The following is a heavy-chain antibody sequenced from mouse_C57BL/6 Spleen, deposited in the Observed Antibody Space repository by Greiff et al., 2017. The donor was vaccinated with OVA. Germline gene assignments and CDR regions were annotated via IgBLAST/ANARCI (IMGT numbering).Heavy chain of an antibody. V-gene: IGHV5-12*01. Sequence: EVQLVESGGGLVQPGGSLKLSCAASGFTFSDYYMYWVRQTPEKRLEWVAYISNGGGSTYYPDTVKGRFTISRDNAKNTLYLQMSRLKSEDTAMYYCARQIETGYYFDYWGQGTTLTVSS. CDR3: ARQIETGYYFDY. D-gene: IGHD4-1*01. J-gene: IGHJ2*01. CDR2: ISNGGGST. CDR1: GFTFSDYY.